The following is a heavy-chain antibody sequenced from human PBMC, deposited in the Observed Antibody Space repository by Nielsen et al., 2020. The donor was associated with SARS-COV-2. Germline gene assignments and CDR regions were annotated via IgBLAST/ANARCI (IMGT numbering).Heavy chain of an antibody. V-gene: IGHV3-33*01. J-gene: IGHJ5*02. CDR3: AREETTVTSGWFDP. CDR2: IWYDGSNK. CDR1: GFTFSSYG. Sequence: LSLTCEASGFTFSSYGMHWVRQAPGKGLEWVAVIWYDGSNKYYADSVKGRFTISRDNSKNTLYLQMNSLRAEDTAVYYCAREETTVTSGWFDPWGQGTLVTVSS. D-gene: IGHD4-17*01.